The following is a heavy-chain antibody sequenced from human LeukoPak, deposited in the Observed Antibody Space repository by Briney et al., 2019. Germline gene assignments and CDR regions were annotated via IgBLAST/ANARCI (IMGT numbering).Heavy chain of an antibody. J-gene: IGHJ3*02. CDR3: ARDHDILTGYANAFDI. Sequence: PGRPLRLSCAASGFTFSSYAMHWVRQAPGKGLEWVAVISYDGSNKYYADSVKGRFTISRDNSKNTLYLQMNSLRAEDTAVYYCARDHDILTGYANAFDIWGQGTMVTVSS. D-gene: IGHD3-9*01. CDR1: GFTFSSYA. CDR2: ISYDGSNK. V-gene: IGHV3-30-3*01.